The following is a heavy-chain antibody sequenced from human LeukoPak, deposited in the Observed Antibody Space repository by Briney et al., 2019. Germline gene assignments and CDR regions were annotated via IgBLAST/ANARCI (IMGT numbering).Heavy chain of an antibody. CDR3: AKDASGTYDTYYGMDV. CDR2: INPNTGVT. D-gene: IGHD3-10*01. Sequence: GASVKVSCKASGYTFTGFYIHWVRKAPGQGLEWLGWINPNTGVTNYAQNFQGRVTMTRDTSITTAYMELSRLTSDDTAMYYCAKDASGTYDTYYGMDVWGQGTTVTVSS. J-gene: IGHJ6*02. CDR1: GYTFTGFY. V-gene: IGHV1-2*02.